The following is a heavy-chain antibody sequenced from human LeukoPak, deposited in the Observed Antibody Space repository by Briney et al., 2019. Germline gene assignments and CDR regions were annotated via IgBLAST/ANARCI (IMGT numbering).Heavy chain of an antibody. Sequence: SETLSLTCTVSGGSISSYYWSWIRQPPGKGLEWIGYIYYSGSTNYNPSLESRATISVDTSKNQFSLKLSSVTAADTAVYYCARVRYFDPYYFDYWGQGTLVTVSS. CDR1: GGSISSYY. J-gene: IGHJ4*02. V-gene: IGHV4-59*01. D-gene: IGHD3-9*01. CDR3: ARVRYFDPYYFDY. CDR2: IYYSGST.